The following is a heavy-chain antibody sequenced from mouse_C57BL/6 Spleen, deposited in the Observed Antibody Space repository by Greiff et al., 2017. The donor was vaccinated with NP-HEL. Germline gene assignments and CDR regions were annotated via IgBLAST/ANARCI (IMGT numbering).Heavy chain of an antibody. D-gene: IGHD2-2*01. Sequence: EVQVVESGGGLVKPGGSLKLSCAASGFTFSSYAMSWVRQTPEKRLEWVATISDGGSYTYYPDNVKGRFTISRDNAKNNLYLQMSHLKSEDTAMYYCARDGWLRPSYYFDYWGQGTTLTVSS. CDR3: ARDGWLRPSYYFDY. J-gene: IGHJ2*01. V-gene: IGHV5-4*01. CDR1: GFTFSSYA. CDR2: ISDGGSYT.